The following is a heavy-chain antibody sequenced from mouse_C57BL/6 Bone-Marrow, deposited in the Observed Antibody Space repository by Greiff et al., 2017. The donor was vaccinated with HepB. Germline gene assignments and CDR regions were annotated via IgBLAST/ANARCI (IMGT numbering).Heavy chain of an antibody. CDR3: ARNWDVGTLRFDY. V-gene: IGHV8-12*01. Sequence: QVTLKESGPGILQSSQTLSLTCSFSGFSLSTSGMGVSWIRQPSGKGLEWLAHIYWDDDKRYNPSLKSRLTISKDTSRNQVFLKITSVDTADTATYYCARNWDVGTLRFDYWGQGTTLRVSS. CDR1: GFSLSTSGMG. CDR2: IYWDDDK. J-gene: IGHJ2*01. D-gene: IGHD4-1*01.